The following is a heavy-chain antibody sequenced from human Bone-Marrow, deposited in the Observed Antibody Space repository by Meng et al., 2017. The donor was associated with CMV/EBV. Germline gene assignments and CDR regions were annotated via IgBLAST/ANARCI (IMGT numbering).Heavy chain of an antibody. CDR1: GFTFSSYG. CDR3: AKDSSSWSTEPNYFDY. Sequence: GESLKISCAASGFTFSSYGMHWVRQAPGKGLEWVAFIRYDGSNKYYADSVKGRFTISRDNSKNTLYLQMNSLRAEDTAVYYCAKDSSSWSTEPNYFDYWGQGTLVTVPS. CDR2: IRYDGSNK. V-gene: IGHV3-30*02. J-gene: IGHJ4*02. D-gene: IGHD6-13*01.